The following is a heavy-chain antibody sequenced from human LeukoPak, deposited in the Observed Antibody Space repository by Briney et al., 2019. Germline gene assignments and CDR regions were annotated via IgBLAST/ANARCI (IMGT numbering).Heavy chain of an antibody. CDR2: ISSGSTYI. Sequence: GGSLRLSCAASGVTFRSDTLNWVRQAPGKGLEWVSSISSGSTYIYNADSVKGRFTISRDNAKNSLYLQMNSLRAEDTAVYYCARDLVDYYAPIDYWGQGTLVTVSS. J-gene: IGHJ4*02. V-gene: IGHV3-21*01. CDR3: ARDLVDYYAPIDY. CDR1: GVTFRSDT. D-gene: IGHD3-10*01.